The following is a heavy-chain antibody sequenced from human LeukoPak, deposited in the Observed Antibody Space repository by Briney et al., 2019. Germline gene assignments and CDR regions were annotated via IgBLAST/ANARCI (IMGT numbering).Heavy chain of an antibody. J-gene: IGHJ4*02. V-gene: IGHV4-39*07. Sequence: SQTLSLTCAVSGGSISSSSYYWGWIRQPPGKGLEWIGSIYYSGSTYYNPSLKSRVTISVDTSKNQFSLKLSSVTAADTAVYYCARGPRLVVDYWGQGTLVTVSS. CDR3: ARGPRLVVDY. CDR2: IYYSGST. D-gene: IGHD1-26*01. CDR1: GGSISSSSYY.